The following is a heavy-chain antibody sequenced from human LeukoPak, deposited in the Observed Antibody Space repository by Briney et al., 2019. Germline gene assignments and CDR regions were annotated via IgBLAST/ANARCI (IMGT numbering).Heavy chain of an antibody. CDR3: ARDTNLGYCSGGSCPAGWFDP. CDR2: IYHSGST. V-gene: IGHV4-38-2*02. Sequence: PSETLSLTCTVSGYSISSGYYWGWIRQPPGKGLEWIGSIYHSGSTYYNPSLKSRVTISVDTSKNQFSLKLSSVTAADTAVYYCARDTNLGYCSGGSCPAGWFDPWGQGTLVTVSS. CDR1: GYSISSGYY. J-gene: IGHJ5*02. D-gene: IGHD2-15*01.